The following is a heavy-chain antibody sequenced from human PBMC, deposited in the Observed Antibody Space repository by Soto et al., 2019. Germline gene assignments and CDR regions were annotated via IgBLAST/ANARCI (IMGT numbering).Heavy chain of an antibody. D-gene: IGHD2-2*01. CDR2: IHAGNGDT. V-gene: IGHV1-3*01. CDR3: ARVPRYTSDIVEVPAVMFDDWFVP. J-gene: IGHJ5*02. Sequence: QVQLVQSGAEVKKPGASVKVSCKASGYTFSSYAVQWVRQAPGQSLEWIGWIHAGNGDTKYSQKFHGRVTLTRDTSANTAYMDLSRLRSDDTAVYYCARVPRYTSDIVEVPAVMFDDWFVPWGQGTLVTVSS. CDR1: GYTFSSYA.